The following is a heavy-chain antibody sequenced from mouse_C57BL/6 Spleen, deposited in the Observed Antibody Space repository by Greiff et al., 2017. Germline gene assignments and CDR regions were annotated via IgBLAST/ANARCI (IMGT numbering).Heavy chain of an antibody. Sequence: EVKLMESGGGLVKPGGSLKLSCAASGFTFSDYGMHWVRQAPEKGLEWVAYISSGSSTIYYADTGKGRFTISRDNAKNTLFLQMTSLRSEDTAMYYCARPTQLICDYWGQGTTLTVSS. CDR1: GFTFSDYG. J-gene: IGHJ2*01. CDR3: ARPTQLICDY. V-gene: IGHV5-17*01. CDR2: ISSGSSTI. D-gene: IGHD6-1*01.